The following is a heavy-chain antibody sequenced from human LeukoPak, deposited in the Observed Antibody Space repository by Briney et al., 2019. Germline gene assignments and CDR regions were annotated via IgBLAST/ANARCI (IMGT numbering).Heavy chain of an antibody. CDR1: GFTFTTYW. Sequence: GGSLRLSCAASGFTFTTYWMTWVRQAPGKGLEWVANIKQDGSETYYVDSVKGRFTISRDNAKNSLYLQMNSLRAEDTAVYYCAKSATREWPFDYWGQGTLVAVSS. D-gene: IGHD3-3*01. CDR3: AKSATREWPFDY. V-gene: IGHV3-7*03. J-gene: IGHJ4*02. CDR2: IKQDGSET.